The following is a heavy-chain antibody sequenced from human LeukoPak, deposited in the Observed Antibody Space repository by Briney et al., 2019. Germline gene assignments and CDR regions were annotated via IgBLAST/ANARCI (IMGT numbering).Heavy chain of an antibody. J-gene: IGHJ4*02. CDR1: GFTFSSYG. CDR2: ISYDGSNK. Sequence: GGSLRLSCAASGFTFSSYGMHWVRQAPGKGLEWVAVISYDGSNKYYADSVKGRLTISRDNSKNTLYLQMNSLRAEDTAVYYCAKSRGRAVTGGYFDYWGQGTLVTVSS. V-gene: IGHV3-30*18. D-gene: IGHD2-21*02. CDR3: AKSRGRAVTGGYFDY.